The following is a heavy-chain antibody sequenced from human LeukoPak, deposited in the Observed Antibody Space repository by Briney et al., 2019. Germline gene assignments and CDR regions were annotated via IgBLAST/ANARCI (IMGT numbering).Heavy chain of an antibody. Sequence: GGSLRLSCAASGFTFSSYGMHWVRQAPGKGLEWVAVISYDGSNEYYADSGKGRFTIHRDNSKNTLYLQMNSLRAEDTAVYYCAKDRDNSGWRFLDYWGQGTLVTVSS. CDR2: ISYDGSNE. D-gene: IGHD6-19*01. J-gene: IGHJ4*02. V-gene: IGHV3-30*18. CDR1: GFTFSSYG. CDR3: AKDRDNSGWRFLDY.